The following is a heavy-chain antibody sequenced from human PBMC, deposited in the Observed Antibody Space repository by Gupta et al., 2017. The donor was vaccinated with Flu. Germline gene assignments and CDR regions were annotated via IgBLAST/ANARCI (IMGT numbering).Heavy chain of an antibody. J-gene: IGHJ4*02. CDR2: IYYSGST. CDR3: ARQSQYDFWSGYYQYFDY. CDR1: GGPISSSSYY. D-gene: IGHD3-3*01. V-gene: IGHV4-39*01. Sequence: QLQLQESGPGLVKPSETLSLTCTVSGGPISSSSYYWGWIRQPPGKGLEWIGSIYYSGSTYYNPSLKSRVTISVDTSKNQFSLKLSSVTAADTAVYYCARQSQYDFWSGYYQYFDYWGQGTLVTVSS.